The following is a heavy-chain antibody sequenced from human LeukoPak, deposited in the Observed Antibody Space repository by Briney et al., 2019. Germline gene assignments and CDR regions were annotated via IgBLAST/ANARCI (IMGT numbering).Heavy chain of an antibody. J-gene: IGHJ4*02. CDR1: GLTFSNVW. Sequence: NTGGSLRLSCAASGLTFSNVWMNWVRQAPEEGLEWVGRIFRKTDGGTTEYATPVKGRFTISRDDSKNTLYLQMNSLKIEDTAVYYCATGSNRYDTSDFDYWGQGALVTVSS. CDR2: IFRKTDGGTT. D-gene: IGHD3-22*01. V-gene: IGHV3-15*01. CDR3: ATGSNRYDTSDFDY.